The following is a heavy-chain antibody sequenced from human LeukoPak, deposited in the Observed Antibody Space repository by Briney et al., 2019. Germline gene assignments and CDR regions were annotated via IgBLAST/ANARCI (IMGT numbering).Heavy chain of an antibody. V-gene: IGHV3-74*01. CDR3: ARGGFSHGFDV. CDR1: GFTFRSYW. Sequence: GGSLRLSCAASGFTFRSYWINWVRQAPGKGLVWVGRIDNDGSDTIYADSVKGRFTVSRDNAKNTLYLQMNSLRAEDTAVYFCARGGFSHGFDVWGQGTVVTVSS. CDR2: IDNDGSDT. J-gene: IGHJ3*01. D-gene: IGHD5-12*01.